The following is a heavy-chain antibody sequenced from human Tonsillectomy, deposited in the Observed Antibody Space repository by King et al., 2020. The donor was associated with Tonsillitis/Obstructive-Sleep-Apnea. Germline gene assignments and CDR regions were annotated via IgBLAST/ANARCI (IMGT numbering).Heavy chain of an antibody. D-gene: IGHD1-26*01. Sequence: TLKESGPVLVKPTETLTLTCTVSGVSLSNARMSVTWIRQPPGKALEWLAHIFSNDEKFYITSLKSRLTISKDTSKSQVVLTMTNMDPVDTATYYCARGSGGGYFYYMDVWGKGTTVTVSS. CDR2: IFSNDEK. J-gene: IGHJ6*03. CDR3: ARGSGGGYFYYMDV. CDR1: GVSLSNARMS. V-gene: IGHV2-26*01.